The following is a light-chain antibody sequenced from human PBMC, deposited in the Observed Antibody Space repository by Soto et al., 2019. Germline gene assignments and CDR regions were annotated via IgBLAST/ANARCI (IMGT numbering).Light chain of an antibody. CDR1: QSVLYSSNNKNY. CDR2: WAS. V-gene: IGKV4-1*01. CDR3: QQYDSTPPT. J-gene: IGKJ2*01. Sequence: DIVMTQSPDSLAVSLGERATINCKSSQSVLYSSNNKNYLAWYQQRPGQPPKLRIYWASTRESGVPDRFSGSGSGTDFTLTITSLQAEDVAVYYCQQYDSTPPTFGQGTKLEIK.